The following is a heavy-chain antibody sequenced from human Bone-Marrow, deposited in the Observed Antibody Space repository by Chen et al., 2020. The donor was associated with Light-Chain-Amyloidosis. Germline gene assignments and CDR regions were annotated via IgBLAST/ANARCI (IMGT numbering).Heavy chain of an antibody. J-gene: IGHJ4*02. CDR3: ARDGPVSCSGGSCYIGFDY. D-gene: IGHD2-15*01. Sequence: EVQLVESGGGLVKPGGSLRLSCAASGFTFSLSNMNWIRQAPGKGLEWISSISANSRDIYYAASATGRFTISRDNARNSLVLQMNSLTAEDTAVYYCARDGPVSCSGGSCYIGFDYWGQGTLVTVSS. CDR2: ISANSRDI. CDR1: GFTFSLSN. V-gene: IGHV3-21*01.